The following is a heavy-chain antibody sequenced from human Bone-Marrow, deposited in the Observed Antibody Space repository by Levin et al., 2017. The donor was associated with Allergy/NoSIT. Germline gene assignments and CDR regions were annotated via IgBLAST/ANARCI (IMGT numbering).Heavy chain of an antibody. V-gene: IGHV3-74*01. J-gene: IGHJ4*02. CDR2: IDLDGSIT. CDR3: GRDLGGKASY. Sequence: AGGSLRLSCAASGFTFSTYWMHWVRQVPGKGLVWVSRIDLDGSITNYADSVRGRFTISRDNAKNTLYLQMNSLRAEDTAVYFCGRDLGGKASYWGQGTLVTVSS. CDR1: GFTFSTYW. D-gene: IGHD1-26*01.